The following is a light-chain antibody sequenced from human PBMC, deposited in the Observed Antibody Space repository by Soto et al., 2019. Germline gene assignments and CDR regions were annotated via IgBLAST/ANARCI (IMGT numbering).Light chain of an antibody. CDR2: GAS. CDR3: QHYGNSPIT. V-gene: IGKV3-20*01. CDR1: QSGSSNY. Sequence: EIVLTQSPGTLSLSPGEIATLSCRASQSGSSNYLAWYQQRPGQAPRLLIYGASSRATGIRDRFSGSGSGTDFSLTISRLEPEDFAVYYCQHYGNSPITFGQGTRLEIK. J-gene: IGKJ5*01.